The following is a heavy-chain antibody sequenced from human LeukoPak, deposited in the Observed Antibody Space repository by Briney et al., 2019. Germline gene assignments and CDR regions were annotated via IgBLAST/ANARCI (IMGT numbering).Heavy chain of an antibody. V-gene: IGHV4-39*01. J-gene: IGHJ4*02. Sequence: SEALSLTCTVSGGSVTYTNYYWGWIRQPPGKGLQWIGVIYYNGKTYYNPSLKSRVTVAVDTSKNQFSLKLSSVTAADTAVYYCARQPRAGSGWYEPFDYWGQGTLVTVSS. CDR2: IYYNGKT. CDR1: GGSVTYTNYY. CDR3: ARQPRAGSGWYEPFDY. D-gene: IGHD6-19*01.